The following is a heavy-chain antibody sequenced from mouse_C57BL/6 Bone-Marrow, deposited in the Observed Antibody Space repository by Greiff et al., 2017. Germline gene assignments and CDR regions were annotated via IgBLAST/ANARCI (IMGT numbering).Heavy chain of an antibody. Sequence: QVPLKESGAELVRPGASVTLSCKASGYTFTDYEMHWVKQTPVHGLEWIGAIDPETGGTAYNQKFKGKAILTADKSSSTAYMELRSLTSEDSAVYYCTRGDTRAYWGQGTLVTVSA. D-gene: IGHD1-1*01. CDR2: IDPETGGT. CDR3: TRGDTRAY. J-gene: IGHJ3*01. V-gene: IGHV1-15*01. CDR1: GYTFTDYE.